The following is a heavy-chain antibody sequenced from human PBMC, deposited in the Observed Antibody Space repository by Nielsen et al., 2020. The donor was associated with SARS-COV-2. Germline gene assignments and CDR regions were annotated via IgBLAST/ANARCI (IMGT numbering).Heavy chain of an antibody. CDR3: AKLGGGSSASPYFDY. CDR1: GFTFSSYA. D-gene: IGHD2-15*01. J-gene: IGHJ4*02. CDR2: ISGSGGST. Sequence: GESLKISCAASGFTFSSYAMSWVRQAPGKGLEWASAISGSGGSTYYADSVKGRFTISRDNSKNTLYLQMNSLRAEDTALYYCAKLGGGSSASPYFDYWGQGTLVTVSS. V-gene: IGHV3-23*01.